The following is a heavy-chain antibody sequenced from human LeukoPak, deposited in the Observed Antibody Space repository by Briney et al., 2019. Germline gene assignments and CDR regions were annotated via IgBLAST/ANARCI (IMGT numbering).Heavy chain of an antibody. CDR1: GFTFDDYA. CDR2: ISGDGGST. D-gene: IGHD2-21*02. J-gene: IGHJ4*02. V-gene: IGHV3-43*02. Sequence: PGGSLRLSCAASGFTFDDYAMHWVRQAPGKGLKWVSLISGDGGSTYYTDSAKGRFTISRDNSKNSLYLQMNSLRTEDTALYYCAKDKGFGGDRGADYWGQGTLVTVSS. CDR3: AKDKGFGGDRGADY.